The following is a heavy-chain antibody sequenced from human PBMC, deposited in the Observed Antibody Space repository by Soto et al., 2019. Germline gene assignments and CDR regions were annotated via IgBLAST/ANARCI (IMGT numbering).Heavy chain of an antibody. D-gene: IGHD1-26*01. V-gene: IGHV1-69*01. Sequence: QVHLVQSGAEVKKPGSSVKVSCNASGGTFSSYSINWVRQAPGQGLEWMGEIVPIFGTANYAQKFQGRVTIPADEATSTAYMEPRSLRSEDTAVYYCARDGGRHSGGIDYWGQGTLVTVSS. J-gene: IGHJ4*02. CDR3: ARDGGRHSGGIDY. CDR1: GGTFSSYS. CDR2: IVPIFGTA.